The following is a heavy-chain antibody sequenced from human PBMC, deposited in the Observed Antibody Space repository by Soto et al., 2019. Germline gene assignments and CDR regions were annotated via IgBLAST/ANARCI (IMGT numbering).Heavy chain of an antibody. D-gene: IGHD1-26*01. CDR3: TREQGGSYDSWFDP. CDR1: TFNSYS. V-gene: IGHV3-21*06. J-gene: IGHJ5*02. Sequence: EVQLVESGGGLVKPGGSLRLSCSFTFNSYSLNWVRQAPGKGLEWVSSISSGSAYIKYADSVKGRFTISRDNVNNFLYLQMSSLRVDDTALYYCTREQGGSYDSWFDPWGQGTLVTVSS. CDR2: ISSGSAYI.